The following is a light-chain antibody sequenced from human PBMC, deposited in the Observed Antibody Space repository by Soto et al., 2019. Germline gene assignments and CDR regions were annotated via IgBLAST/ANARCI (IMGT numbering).Light chain of an antibody. CDR2: EAS. CDR3: QQYSSYSPYT. Sequence: DIQMTQSPSTVSASVGDRGTITCRASQTVYSWLAWYQQKPGKAPKLLISEASTLQSGVPSRFAGSGSGTEFTLAISRLQPDDFATYYCQQYSSYSPYTFGQGTKVDIK. J-gene: IGKJ2*01. CDR1: QTVYSW. V-gene: IGKV1-5*03.